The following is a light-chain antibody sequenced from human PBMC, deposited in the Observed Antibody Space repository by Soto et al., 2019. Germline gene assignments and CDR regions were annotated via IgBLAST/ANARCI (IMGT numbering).Light chain of an antibody. CDR2: ATS. J-gene: IGKJ1*01. CDR1: QSVSSSY. Sequence: EIVLTQSPGTLSLSPGERATLSCRASQSVSSSYLAWYQQKPGQAPSLLIYATSSRATGIPARFSGSGSGTDFTLTISSLEPEDFAVYYCQQYESSPRTFGQGTKVDIK. V-gene: IGKV3-20*01. CDR3: QQYESSPRT.